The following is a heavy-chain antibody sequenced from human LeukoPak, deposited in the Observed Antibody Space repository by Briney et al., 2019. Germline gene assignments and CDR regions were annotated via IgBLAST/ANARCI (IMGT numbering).Heavy chain of an antibody. CDR3: VRRDTGWNYFDY. V-gene: IGHV4-59*08. J-gene: IGHJ4*02. D-gene: IGHD6-19*01. CDR1: GGPINSHY. Sequence: SETLSLTCAVSGGPINSHYWGWIRQPPGKGLQWIGDIYYTGKINYNPSLKSRVTITLDTSKDHLSLNLTSVLAADTAIYYCVRRDTGWNYFDYWGQGILVTVSS. CDR2: IYYTGKI.